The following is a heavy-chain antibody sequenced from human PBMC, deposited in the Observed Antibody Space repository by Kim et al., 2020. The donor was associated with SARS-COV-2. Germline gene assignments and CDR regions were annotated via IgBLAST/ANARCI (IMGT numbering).Heavy chain of an antibody. Sequence: NPSLKSRVTISVDTSKNQFSLKLSSVTAADTAVYYCARDTVTYYYYGMDVWGQGTTVTVSS. J-gene: IGHJ6*02. V-gene: IGHV4-31*02. D-gene: IGHD4-17*01. CDR3: ARDTVTYYYYGMDV.